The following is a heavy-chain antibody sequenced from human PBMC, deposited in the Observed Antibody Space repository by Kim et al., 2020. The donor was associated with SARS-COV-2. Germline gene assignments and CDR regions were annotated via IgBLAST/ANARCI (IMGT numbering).Heavy chain of an antibody. D-gene: IGHD6-13*01. CDR2: ISYDGSNK. J-gene: IGHJ3*02. V-gene: IGHV3-30*18. CDR1: GFTFSSYG. CDR3: AKEQQLVRGRWSDGAFDI. Sequence: GGSLRLSCAASGFTFSSYGMHWVRQAPGKGLEWVAVISYDGSNKYYADSVKGRFTISRDNSKNTLYLQMNSLRAEDTAVYYCAKEQQLVRGRWSDGAFDIWGQGTMVTVSS.